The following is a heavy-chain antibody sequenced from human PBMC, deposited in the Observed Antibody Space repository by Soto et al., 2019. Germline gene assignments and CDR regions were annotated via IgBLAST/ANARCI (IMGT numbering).Heavy chain of an antibody. D-gene: IGHD3-3*01. V-gene: IGHV3-23*01. CDR2: ISGTGGST. J-gene: IGHJ5*02. CDR3: AKDYMTTFGVVSPSNWLDP. CDR1: GFTFSSYA. Sequence: GGSLRLSCAASGFTFSSYAMSRVRQAPGQGLEWVSAISGTGGSTYYADSVKGRFTFSRDNSKNMLYLQMNSLRSEDTAVYYCAKDYMTTFGVVSPSNWLDPWGKGTLVTVAS.